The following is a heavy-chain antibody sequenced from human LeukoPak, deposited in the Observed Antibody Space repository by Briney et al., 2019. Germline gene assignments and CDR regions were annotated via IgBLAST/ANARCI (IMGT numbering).Heavy chain of an antibody. D-gene: IGHD4-11*01. J-gene: IGHJ5*02. Sequence: PSETLSLTCTVSGGSISSSNYYWGWVRQPPGKALEWIGNIFYSGSTYYSPSLKSRVTISVDKSKNQFSLKLSSVTAADTAVYYCARAGNYLSIDPWGQGTLVTVSS. CDR3: ARAGNYLSIDP. V-gene: IGHV4-39*07. CDR2: IFYSGST. CDR1: GGSISSSNYY.